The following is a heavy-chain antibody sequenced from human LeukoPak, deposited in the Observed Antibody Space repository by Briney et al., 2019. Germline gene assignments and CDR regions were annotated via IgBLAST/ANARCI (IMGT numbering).Heavy chain of an antibody. Sequence: SETLSLTCSVSGGSIGSNYCSWVWQPPGKGLEWIGYISYSGDTKYNPSLKSRLSMSVDTSKNQCTLILASVTAADTAVYYCARGSGWYPHWGQGTLVTVPS. V-gene: IGHV4-59*12. CDR1: GGSIGSNY. CDR3: ARGSGWYPH. D-gene: IGHD6-19*01. CDR2: ISYSGDT. J-gene: IGHJ1*01.